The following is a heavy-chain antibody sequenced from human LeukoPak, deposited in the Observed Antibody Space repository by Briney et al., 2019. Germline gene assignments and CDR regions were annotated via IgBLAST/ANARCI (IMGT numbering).Heavy chain of an antibody. V-gene: IGHV3-23*01. J-gene: IGHJ4*02. CDR3: AKGRSPDY. CDR1: GFTFSSYT. CDR2: ITTSDGNT. Sequence: GGSLRLSCAASGFTFSSYTMSWVRQAPGKGLEWVSTITTSDGNTYYADSVKGRFTVSRDNSKNTLFLQMNSLRAEDTAVYYCAKGRSPDYWGQGTLVTVSS.